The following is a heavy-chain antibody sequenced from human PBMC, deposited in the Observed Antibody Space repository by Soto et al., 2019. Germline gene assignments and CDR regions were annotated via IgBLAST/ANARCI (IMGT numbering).Heavy chain of an antibody. V-gene: IGHV4-59*01. J-gene: IGHJ6*02. CDR1: GGSISSYY. CDR3: ARHIYSSSWYAYYYYGMDV. Sequence: SETLSLTCTVSGGSISSYYWSWIRQPPGKGLEWIGYIYYSGSTNYNPSLKSRVTISVDTSKNQFSLKLSSVTAADTAVYYCARHIYSSSWYAYYYYGMDVWGQGTTVTV. CDR2: IYYSGST. D-gene: IGHD6-13*01.